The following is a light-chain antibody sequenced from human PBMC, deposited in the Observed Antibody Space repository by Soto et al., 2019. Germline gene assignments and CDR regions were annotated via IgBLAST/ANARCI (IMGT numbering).Light chain of an antibody. Sequence: EIVLTQSPGTLSLSPGERATLSCRASQSVSSSYLGWYQQKPGQAPRLLIYGASGRTTGIPDRFSGSGSGTDFTLTISRLEPEDFAVYYCQHPGGSPSFTFGPGTKVHIK. CDR3: QHPGGSPSFT. J-gene: IGKJ3*01. CDR1: QSVSSSY. V-gene: IGKV3-20*01. CDR2: GAS.